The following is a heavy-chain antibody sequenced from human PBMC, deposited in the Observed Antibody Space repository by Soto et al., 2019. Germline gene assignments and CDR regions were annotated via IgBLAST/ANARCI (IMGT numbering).Heavy chain of an antibody. Sequence: QLQLQESGPGLVKPSETLSLTCTVSGGSISSSSYYWGWIRQPPGKGLEWIGSIYYSGSTYYNLSLPSRVTISVDTPKSHFSLELSSVTAADTAVYFCARLPGYCCVDSCRIDYWGQGTLVTVSS. CDR1: GGSISSSSYY. CDR2: IYYSGST. D-gene: IGHD2-15*01. CDR3: ARLPGYCCVDSCRIDY. J-gene: IGHJ4*02. V-gene: IGHV4-39*02.